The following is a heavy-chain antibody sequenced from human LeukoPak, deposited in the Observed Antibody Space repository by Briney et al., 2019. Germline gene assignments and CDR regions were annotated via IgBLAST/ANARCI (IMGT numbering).Heavy chain of an antibody. V-gene: IGHV2-5*02. Sequence: ASGPTLVNPTQTLTLTYTFSGFSLSTSGVGVGWIRQPPGKALEWLALIYWDDGKLYSLSLKSRLTITKDTSKNQVVLTMTNMDPVDTAAYYCARKTWIQLWLPFDYWGQGTLVTVPS. CDR2: IYWDDGK. J-gene: IGHJ4*02. D-gene: IGHD5-18*01. CDR1: GFSLSTSGVG. CDR3: ARKTWIQLWLPFDY.